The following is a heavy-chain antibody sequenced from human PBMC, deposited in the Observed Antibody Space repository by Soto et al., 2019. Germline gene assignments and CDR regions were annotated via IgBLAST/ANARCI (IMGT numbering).Heavy chain of an antibody. J-gene: IGHJ4*02. CDR2: ISAYNGNT. D-gene: IGHD3-22*01. CDR3: ARGSPDYYDSSGAYFDY. V-gene: IGHV1-18*01. CDR1: GYTFTSYG. Sequence: ASVKVSCKASGYTFTSYGISWVRQAPGQGLEWMGWISAYNGNTNYAQKLQGRVTMTTDTSTSTAYMELRSLRSDDTAVYYCARGSPDYYDSSGAYFDYWGQGTLVTVSS.